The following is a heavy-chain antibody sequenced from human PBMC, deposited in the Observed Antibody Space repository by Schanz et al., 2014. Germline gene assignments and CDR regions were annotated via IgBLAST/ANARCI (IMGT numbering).Heavy chain of an antibody. J-gene: IGHJ2*01. V-gene: IGHV3-21*01. Sequence: EVQLVESGGGLVKPGGSLRLSCAASGFTFSSYGMNWVRQAPGKGLEWVSYISSSSSYIYYADSMKGRFTISRDNAKNALYLQISSLRAEDTAVYYCARVDARYSGDWYFDLWGRGNLVTVSS. D-gene: IGHD3-10*01. CDR1: GFTFSSYG. CDR3: ARVDARYSGDWYFDL. CDR2: ISSSSSYI.